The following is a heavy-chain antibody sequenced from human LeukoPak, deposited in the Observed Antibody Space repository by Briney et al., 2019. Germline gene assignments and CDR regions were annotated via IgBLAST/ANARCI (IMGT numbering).Heavy chain of an antibody. V-gene: IGHV1-24*01. D-gene: IGHD2-8*01. J-gene: IGHJ3*02. CDR1: GYTLTELS. CDR3: ATAYLGYCTNGVCSGDAFDI. CDR2: FDPEDGET. Sequence: ASVKVSCKVSGYTLTELSMHWVRQAPGKGLEWMGGFDPEDGETIYAQKFQGRVTMTEDTSTDTAYMELSSLRSEDTAVYYCATAYLGYCTNGVCSGDAFDIWGQGTMVTVSS.